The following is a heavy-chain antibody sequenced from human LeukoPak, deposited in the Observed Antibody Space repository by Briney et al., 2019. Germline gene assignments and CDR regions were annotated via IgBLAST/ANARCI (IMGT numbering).Heavy chain of an antibody. Sequence: SETLSLTCTVSGYSISSSYYWSWIRQPPGKGLEWIGYIYYSGSTNYNPSLKSRVTISVDTSKNQFSLKLRSVTAADTAVYYCARGDYDFGLDYWGQGTLVTVSS. J-gene: IGHJ4*02. V-gene: IGHV4-61*01. CDR2: IYYSGST. D-gene: IGHD3-3*01. CDR1: GYSISSSYY. CDR3: ARGDYDFGLDY.